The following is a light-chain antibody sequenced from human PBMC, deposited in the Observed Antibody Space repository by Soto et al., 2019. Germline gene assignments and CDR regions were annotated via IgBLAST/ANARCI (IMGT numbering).Light chain of an antibody. CDR1: RTDVGGYNS. V-gene: IGLV2-8*01. CDR3: SSYAGSNNLV. J-gene: IGLJ2*01. Sequence: QSALTQPPSASGSPGQSVTISCTGTRTDVGGYNSVSWYQQHPGKVPVLIIYEVSKRPSGVPDRFSGSKSVNTASLTVAGLQAEDEADYYCSSYAGSNNLVFGGGTKLTVL. CDR2: EVS.